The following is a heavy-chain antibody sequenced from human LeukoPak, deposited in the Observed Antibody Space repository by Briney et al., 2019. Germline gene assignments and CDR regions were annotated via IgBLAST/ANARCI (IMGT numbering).Heavy chain of an antibody. J-gene: IGHJ4*02. D-gene: IGHD7-27*01. CDR3: ARQEVLGQPPLY. V-gene: IGHV5-51*01. CDR1: GYSFTSYW. Sequence: GESLKISCKGSGYSFTSYWIGWVRQLPGKGLGGMGIIYPGDSDTRYSPSFQGQVTISADKSISTAYLQWSSLKASDTAVYYCARQEVLGQPPLYWGQGTLVTVSS. CDR2: IYPGDSDT.